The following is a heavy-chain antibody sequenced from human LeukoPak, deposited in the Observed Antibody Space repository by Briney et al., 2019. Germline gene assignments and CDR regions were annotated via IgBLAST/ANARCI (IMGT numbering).Heavy chain of an antibody. J-gene: IGHJ4*02. D-gene: IGHD6-13*01. CDR3: VKDHGSSDWYYFDY. CDR1: GFTFSSYA. V-gene: IGHV3-30*02. Sequence: GGSLRLSCAASGFTFSSYAMHWVRQAPGKGLEWVAFIHYDGSNNYYADSVKGRFTISRDNSKNTLYLQTNTLRADDTAVYYCVKDHGSSDWYYFDYWGQGTLVTVSS. CDR2: IHYDGSNN.